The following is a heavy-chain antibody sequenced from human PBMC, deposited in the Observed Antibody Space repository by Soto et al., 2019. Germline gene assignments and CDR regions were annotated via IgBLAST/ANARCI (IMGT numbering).Heavy chain of an antibody. CDR2: IWYDGSNK. J-gene: IGHJ6*02. CDR3: ARATYCGGDCYSWYYGVDV. CDR1: GFIFSSYG. Sequence: QVQLVESGGGVVQPGRSLRLSCAASGFIFSSYGMHWVRQAPGKGLEWVAVIWYDGSNKYYADSVKGRFTISRDNSKNTLYLQMTSLRAEDTAVYYCARATYCGGDCYSWYYGVDVWGQGTTVTVSS. V-gene: IGHV3-33*01. D-gene: IGHD2-21*02.